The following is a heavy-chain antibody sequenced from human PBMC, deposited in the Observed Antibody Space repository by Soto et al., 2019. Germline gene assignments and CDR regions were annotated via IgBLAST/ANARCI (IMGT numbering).Heavy chain of an antibody. J-gene: IGHJ3*02. Sequence: SETLSLTCTVSGGSISSSGYYWGWIRQPPGKGLEWIGSIYYSGSTYYNPSLKSRVTISVDTSKNQFSLKLSSVTAADTAVYYCSSLYDFWSGYPRNDAFDIWGQGTMVTVSS. V-gene: IGHV4-39*01. CDR2: IYYSGST. D-gene: IGHD3-3*01. CDR3: SSLYDFWSGYPRNDAFDI. CDR1: GGSISSSGYY.